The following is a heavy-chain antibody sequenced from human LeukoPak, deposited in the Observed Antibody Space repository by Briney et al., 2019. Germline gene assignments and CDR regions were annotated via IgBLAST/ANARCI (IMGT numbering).Heavy chain of an antibody. V-gene: IGHV3-23*01. CDR2: IRRTGGST. CDR3: ARGGAPYCSSTSCYEDRFDP. CDR1: GFTFSSYA. D-gene: IGHD2-2*01. Sequence: PGGSLRLSCAASGFTFSSYAMSWVRQAPGKGLEWVSAIRRTGGSTYYADSVKGRFTISRDKATNSLYLQMISLRAEDTAVYYCARGGAPYCSSTSCYEDRFDPWGEGTLVTVS. J-gene: IGHJ5*02.